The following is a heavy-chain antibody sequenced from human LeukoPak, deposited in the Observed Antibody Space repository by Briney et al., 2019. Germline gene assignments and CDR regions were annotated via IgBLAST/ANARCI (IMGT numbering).Heavy chain of an antibody. CDR2: ISPSSGGT. CDR1: GYTFTGYY. V-gene: IGHV1-2*02. Sequence: VASVKVSCKASGYTFTGYYIHWVRQAPGRGLEWMGWISPSSGGTDYALKFQGRVTMTRDTSSNTAYMELSRLRSDDTAVYYCARDGPGKKSNYDYWGQGTLVTVSS. J-gene: IGHJ4*02. CDR3: ARDGPGKKSNYDY.